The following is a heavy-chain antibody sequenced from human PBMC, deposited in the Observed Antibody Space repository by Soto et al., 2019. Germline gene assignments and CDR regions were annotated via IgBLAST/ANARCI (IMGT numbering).Heavy chain of an antibody. J-gene: IGHJ4*02. CDR3: AREYGGYYDSSGYYYDY. V-gene: IGHV1-69*01. CDR2: IIPIFGTA. CDR1: GGTFSSYA. D-gene: IGHD3-22*01. Sequence: QVQLVQSGAEVKKPGSSVKVSCKASGGTFSSYAISWVRQAPGQGLEWMGGIIPIFGTANYAQKFQGRVTITADEATSTAYMELSSMRSEDTAVYYCAREYGGYYDSSGYYYDYWGQGTLVTVSS.